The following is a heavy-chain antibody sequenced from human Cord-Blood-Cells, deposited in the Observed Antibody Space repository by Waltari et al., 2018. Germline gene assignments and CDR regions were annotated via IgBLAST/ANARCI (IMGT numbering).Heavy chain of an antibody. V-gene: IGHV1-2*02. D-gene: IGHD1-26*01. CDR1: GYTFTGSS. J-gene: IGHJ4*02. CDR2: INPNGGGT. Sequence: QVQLVQSGAEVKKPGASVKVSCTASGYTFTGSSMHWVRQAPGQVLEWMGWINPNGGGTNDAQKFQGRVTMTRDTSISTAYMELSRLRSDDTAVYYCARGLEWVDYWGQGTLVTVSS. CDR3: ARGLEWVDY.